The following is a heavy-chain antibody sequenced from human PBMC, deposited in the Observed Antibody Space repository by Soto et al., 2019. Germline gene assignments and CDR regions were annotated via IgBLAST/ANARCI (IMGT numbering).Heavy chain of an antibody. D-gene: IGHD3-10*01. Sequence: SVKVSCKASGGTFSSYTISWVRQAPGQGLEWMGRIIPILGIANYAQKFQGRVTITADKSTSTAYMELSSLRSEDTAVYYCARDYYGSGSYSGYYYGMDVWGQGTTVTVSS. CDR3: ARDYYGSGSYSGYYYGMDV. J-gene: IGHJ6*02. CDR1: GGTFSSYT. CDR2: IIPILGIA. V-gene: IGHV1-69*04.